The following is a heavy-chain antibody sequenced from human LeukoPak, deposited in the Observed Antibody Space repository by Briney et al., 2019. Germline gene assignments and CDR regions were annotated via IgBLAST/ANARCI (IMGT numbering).Heavy chain of an antibody. CDR1: GFTFGSYG. J-gene: IGHJ4*02. CDR3: AKDAAMVARNYFDY. CDR2: ISYDGSNK. Sequence: GGSLRLSCAASGFTFGSYGMHWVRQAPGKGLEWVAVISYDGSNKYYADSVKGRFTISRDNSKNTLYLQMNSLRAEDTAVYYCAKDAAMVARNYFDYWGQGTLVTVSS. V-gene: IGHV3-30*18. D-gene: IGHD2-8*01.